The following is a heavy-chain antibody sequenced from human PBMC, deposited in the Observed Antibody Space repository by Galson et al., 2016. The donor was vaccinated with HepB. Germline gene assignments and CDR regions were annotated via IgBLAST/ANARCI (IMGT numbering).Heavy chain of an antibody. Sequence: SVKVSCKASGYTFTTYGVSWVRQAPGQGLEWMGWISAYNGNTNYAQKLQGRVTMTTDTSTSTAYMELRSLRSDDTAVYYCARDPRKIRYQLLEIYYYYYAMDGWGQRTTGTVSS. V-gene: IGHV1-18*01. CDR1: GYTFTTYG. CDR3: ARDPRKIRYQLLEIYYYYYAMDG. D-gene: IGHD2-2*01. CDR2: ISAYNGNT. J-gene: IGHJ6*02.